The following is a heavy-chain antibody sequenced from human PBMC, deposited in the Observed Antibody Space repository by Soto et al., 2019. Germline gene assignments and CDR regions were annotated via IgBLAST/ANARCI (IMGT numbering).Heavy chain of an antibody. J-gene: IGHJ5*02. CDR2: INHSGST. D-gene: IGHD3-16*02. V-gene: IGHV4-34*01. CDR3: ARGRDDYVWGSYRYSWFDP. Sequence: QVQLQQWGAGLLKPSETLSLTCAVYGGSFSGYYWSWIGQPPGKGLEWIGEINHSGSTNYNPSLKSRVTISVDTSKNQFSLKLSSVTAADTAVYYCARGRDDYVWGSYRYSWFDPWGQGTLVTVSS. CDR1: GGSFSGYY.